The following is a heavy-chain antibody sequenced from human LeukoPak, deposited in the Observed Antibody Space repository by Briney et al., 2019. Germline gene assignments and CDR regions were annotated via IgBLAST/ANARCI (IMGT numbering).Heavy chain of an antibody. V-gene: IGHV4-59*01. CDR2: IYYSGST. CDR3: ARVVGHYDILTGYYPTYFDY. J-gene: IGHJ4*02. CDR1: GGSISSYY. Sequence: PSETLSLTCTVSGGSISSYYWSWIRQPPGKGLEWIGYIYYSGSTNYNPSLKSRVTISVDTSKNQFSLKLSSVTAADTAVYYCARVVGHYDILTGYYPTYFDYWGQGTLVTVSS. D-gene: IGHD3-9*01.